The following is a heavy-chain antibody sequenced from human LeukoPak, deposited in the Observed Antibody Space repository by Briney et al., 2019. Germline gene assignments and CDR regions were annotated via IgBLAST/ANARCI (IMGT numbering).Heavy chain of an antibody. Sequence: ASETLSLTCAVYGGSFSGYYWSWIRQPPGKGLEWIGEINHSGSTNYNPSLKSRVTISADTSKNQFSLKLSSVTAADTAVYYCARERDGYNYLEYWGQGTLVIVSS. J-gene: IGHJ4*02. CDR1: GGSFSGYY. D-gene: IGHD5-24*01. CDR2: INHSGST. CDR3: ARERDGYNYLEY. V-gene: IGHV4-34*01.